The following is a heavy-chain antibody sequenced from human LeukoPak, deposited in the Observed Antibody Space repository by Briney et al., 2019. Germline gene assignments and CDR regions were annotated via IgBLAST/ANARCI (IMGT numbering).Heavy chain of an antibody. J-gene: IGHJ4*02. CDR1: GFTFDDYA. D-gene: IGHD3-3*01. CDR3: AKPLDFWSGYFDY. CDR2: ISGSGGST. V-gene: IGHV3-23*01. Sequence: GGSLRLSCAASGFTFDDYAMHWVRQAPGKGLEWVSGISGSGGSTYYADSVKGRFTISRDNSKNTLYLQMNSLRAEDTAVYYCAKPLDFWSGYFDYWGQGTLVTVSS.